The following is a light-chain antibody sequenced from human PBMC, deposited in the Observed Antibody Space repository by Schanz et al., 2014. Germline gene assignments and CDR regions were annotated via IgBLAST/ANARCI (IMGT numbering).Light chain of an antibody. Sequence: IQLTQSPSSLSASVGDRVTITCRASQGIGSFLAWYQQKPGRAPNLLIYAASILHSGVPSRFSGSGSGTDFTLNINSLQPDDFANYYCQQTFNTPRTFGQGTKVEI. CDR2: AAS. J-gene: IGKJ1*01. CDR3: QQTFNTPRT. V-gene: IGKV1-39*01. CDR1: QGIGSF.